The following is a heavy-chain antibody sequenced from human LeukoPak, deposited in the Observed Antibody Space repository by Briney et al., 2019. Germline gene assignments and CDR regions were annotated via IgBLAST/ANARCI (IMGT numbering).Heavy chain of an antibody. V-gene: IGHV4-34*01. D-gene: IGHD3-22*01. CDR1: GGSFSGYY. CDR3: ARDPYYYDSSGYPSNDY. J-gene: IGHJ4*02. CDR2: INHSGST. Sequence: SETLSLTCAVYGGSFSGYYWSWIRQPPGKGLEWIGEINHSGSTNYNPSLKSRVTMSVDTSKNQFSLKLSSVTAADTAVYYCARDPYYYDSSGYPSNDYWGQGTLVTVSS.